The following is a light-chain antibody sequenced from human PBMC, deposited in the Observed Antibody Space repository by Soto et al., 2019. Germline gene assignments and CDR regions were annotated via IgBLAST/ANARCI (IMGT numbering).Light chain of an antibody. J-gene: IGLJ2*01. CDR2: DVN. CDR1: SSDVGGYNY. Sequence: QSVLTQPASMSGSPGQSITISCTGTSSDVGGYNYVSWYRQHPGKAPKLMIYDVNNRPSGVSNRFSGSKSGNTASLTISGLQAEDEADYYCSSHSSSSTLVVFCGGTQLTVL. CDR3: SSHSSSSTLVV. V-gene: IGLV2-14*03.